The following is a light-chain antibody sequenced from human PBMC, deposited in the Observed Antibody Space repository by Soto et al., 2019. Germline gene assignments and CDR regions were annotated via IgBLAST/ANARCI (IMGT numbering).Light chain of an antibody. Sequence: EIVLTQSPGILSLSPGERATLSCRASQSVSSGFLAWYQQKPGQAPRLLIYGSSTRATGIPDRFSGSGSETDFILTISSLEPEDFALYYCQQYDSSPITFGQGTRLQIK. CDR2: GSS. CDR3: QQYDSSPIT. V-gene: IGKV3-20*01. J-gene: IGKJ5*01. CDR1: QSVSSGF.